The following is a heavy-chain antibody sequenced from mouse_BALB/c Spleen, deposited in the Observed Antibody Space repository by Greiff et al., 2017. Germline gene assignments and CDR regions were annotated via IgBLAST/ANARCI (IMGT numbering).Heavy chain of an antibody. CDR2: ISYDGSN. J-gene: IGHJ2*01. CDR3: ARGGRWFPDY. V-gene: IGHV3-6*02. CDR1: GYSITSGYY. Sequence: EVKLQESGPGLVKPSQSLSLTCSVTGYSITSGYYWNWIRQFPGNKLEWMGYISYDGSNNYNPSLKNRISITRDTSKNQFFLKLNSVTTEDTATYYCARGGRWFPDYWGQGTTLTVSS. D-gene: IGHD2-3*01.